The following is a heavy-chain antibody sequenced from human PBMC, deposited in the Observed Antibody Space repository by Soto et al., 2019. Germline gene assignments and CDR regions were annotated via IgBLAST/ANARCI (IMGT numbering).Heavy chain of an antibody. D-gene: IGHD1-1*01. J-gene: IGHJ4*02. CDR2: TNSDGSST. V-gene: IGHV3-74*01. CDR1: GFTFSNYW. CDR3: AGDYKYYFDY. Sequence: PGGSLRLSCAASGFTFSNYWMHWVRQAPGKGLVWVSRTNSDGSSTSYADSVKGRFTISRDNAKNTLYLQMNSLRAEDTAVYYCAGDYKYYFDYWGQGTLVTVSS.